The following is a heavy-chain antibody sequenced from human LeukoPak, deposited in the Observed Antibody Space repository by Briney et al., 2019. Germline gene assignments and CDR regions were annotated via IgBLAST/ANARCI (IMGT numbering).Heavy chain of an antibody. CDR1: GFTFSNAW. D-gene: IGHD4/OR15-4a*01. Sequence: GGSLRLSCAASGFTFSNAWMSWVRQAPGKGLEWVSVFSGGSTYYAASVKGRFTFSRDNSKNTVFLEMNSLRAEDTAMYYCTRDSAKSFDDWGQGTLVTVSS. CDR2: FSGGST. J-gene: IGHJ4*02. V-gene: IGHV3-66*01. CDR3: TRDSAKSFDD.